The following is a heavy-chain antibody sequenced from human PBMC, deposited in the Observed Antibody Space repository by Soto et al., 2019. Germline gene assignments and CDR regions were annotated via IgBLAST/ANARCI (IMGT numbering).Heavy chain of an antibody. Sequence: GESLKISCKGSGYSFTSYWISWVRQMPGKGLEWMGRIDPSDSYTNYSPSFQGHVTISADKSISTAYLQWSSLKASDTAMYYCARLGRGIVVYYGMDVWGQGTTVTVS. CDR3: ARLGRGIVVYYGMDV. V-gene: IGHV5-10-1*01. J-gene: IGHJ6*02. CDR2: IDPSDSYT. D-gene: IGHD1-26*01. CDR1: GYSFTSYW.